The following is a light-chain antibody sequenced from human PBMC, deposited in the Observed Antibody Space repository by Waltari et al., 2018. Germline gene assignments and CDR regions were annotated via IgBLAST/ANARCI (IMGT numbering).Light chain of an antibody. CDR1: SSNIGAGYD. CDR3: QSYDNSLSGLWV. Sequence: QSVLTQPPSVSGAPGQRVTISCTGSSSNIGAGYDVHWYQQLPGTAPKLLIYGNNNRPSGVLDRFSGSKSGTSASLAITGLQAEDEADYYCQSYDNSLSGLWVFGGGTKLTVL. J-gene: IGLJ3*02. V-gene: IGLV1-40*01. CDR2: GNN.